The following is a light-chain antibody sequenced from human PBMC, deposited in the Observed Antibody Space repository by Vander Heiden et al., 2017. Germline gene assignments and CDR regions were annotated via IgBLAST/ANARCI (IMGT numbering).Light chain of an antibody. V-gene: IGKV2-28*01. CDR2: LAS. J-gene: IGKJ5*01. Sequence: DIVVTQSPPSLTVTPGEPTSISCRSSQSLLHSNGDHHVYWYLQKPGQPPQLLIYLASYRASGVPDRLSGSGTGKDFTLTFSRVEAEDVGVYFCMQAVETPITFGQGTRLEIK. CDR3: MQAVETPIT. CDR1: QSLLHSNGDHH.